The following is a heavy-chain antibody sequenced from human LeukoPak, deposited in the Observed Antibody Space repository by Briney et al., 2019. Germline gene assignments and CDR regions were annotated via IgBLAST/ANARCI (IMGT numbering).Heavy chain of an antibody. CDR1: GGSFSGYY. Sequence: SETLSLTCAVYGGSFSGYYWSWIRQPPGKGLEWIGETNHSGSTNYNPSVKSRVTISVDTSKNQFSLKLSSVTAADTAVYYCARQGNEYIWGSYRPQFDYWGQGTLVTVSS. CDR2: TNHSGST. CDR3: ARQGNEYIWGSYRPQFDY. V-gene: IGHV4-34*01. D-gene: IGHD3-16*02. J-gene: IGHJ4*02.